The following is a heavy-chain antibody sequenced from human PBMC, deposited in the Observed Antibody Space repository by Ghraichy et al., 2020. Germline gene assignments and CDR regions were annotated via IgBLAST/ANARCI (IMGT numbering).Heavy chain of an antibody. V-gene: IGHV1-2*04. CDR2: INPNSGGT. CDR1: GYTFTGYY. D-gene: IGHD1-26*01. Sequence: ASVKVSCKASGYTFTGYYMHWVRQAPGQGLEWMGWINPNSGGTNYAQKFQGWVTMTRDTSISTAYMELSRLRSDDTAVYYCARGAGSYYDYYYYYGMDVWGQGTTVTVSS. J-gene: IGHJ6*02. CDR3: ARGAGSYYDYYYYYGMDV.